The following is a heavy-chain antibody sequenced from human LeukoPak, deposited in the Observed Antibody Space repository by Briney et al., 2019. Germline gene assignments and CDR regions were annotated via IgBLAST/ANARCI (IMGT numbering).Heavy chain of an antibody. J-gene: IGHJ1*01. CDR3: AREVYYYGSGCYRERIGHFQH. CDR2: IYHSGST. Sequence: SETLSLTCAVSGYSIGSGYYWGWIRQPPGKGLEWIGSIYHSGSTYYNPSLKSRVTISVDTSKNQFSLKLSSVTAADTAVYYCAREVYYYGSGCYRERIGHFQHWGQGTLVTASS. CDR1: GYSIGSGYY. V-gene: IGHV4-38-2*02. D-gene: IGHD3-10*01.